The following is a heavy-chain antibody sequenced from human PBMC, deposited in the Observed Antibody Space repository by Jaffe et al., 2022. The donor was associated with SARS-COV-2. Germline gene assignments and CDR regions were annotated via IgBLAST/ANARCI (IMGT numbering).Heavy chain of an antibody. D-gene: IGHD6-19*01. CDR2: INHSGST. CDR1: GGSFSGYY. V-gene: IGHV4-34*01. J-gene: IGHJ6*02. Sequence: QVQLQQWGAGLLKPSETLSLTCAVYGGSFSGYYWSWIRQPPGKGLEWIGEINHSGSTNYNPSLKSRVTISVDTSKNQFSLKLSSVTAADTAVYYCARGVGLVAGYYYYGMDVWGQGTTVTVSS. CDR3: ARGVGLVAGYYYYGMDV.